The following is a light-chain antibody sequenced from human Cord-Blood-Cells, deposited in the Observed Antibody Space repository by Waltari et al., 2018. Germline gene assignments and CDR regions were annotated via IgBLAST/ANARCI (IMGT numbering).Light chain of an antibody. Sequence: DIQLTQSPSCLSASVGDRDTITCRASQGISTYLAWYQQKPGQAPNLLIYAASTLQSGVPSRFRGSGSGTEFTLTISSLQPEDFATYYCQQLNSYPLTFGGGTKVEIK. CDR3: QQLNSYPLT. V-gene: IGKV1-9*01. J-gene: IGKJ4*01. CDR1: QGISTY. CDR2: AAS.